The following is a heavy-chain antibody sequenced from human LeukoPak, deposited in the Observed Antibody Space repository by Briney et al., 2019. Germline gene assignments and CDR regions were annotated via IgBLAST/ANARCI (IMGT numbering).Heavy chain of an antibody. Sequence: SETLSLTCAVSCYSTSSGYYWGWIRQPPGKGLEWIGSIYHSGSTYYNPSLKSRVTISVYTSKNQFSLKLSSVTAADTAVYYCARCGRGDSPLEDYWGQGTLVTVSS. D-gene: IGHD4-17*01. J-gene: IGHJ4*02. V-gene: IGHV4-38-2*01. CDR3: ARCGRGDSPLEDY. CDR1: CYSTSSGYY. CDR2: IYHSGST.